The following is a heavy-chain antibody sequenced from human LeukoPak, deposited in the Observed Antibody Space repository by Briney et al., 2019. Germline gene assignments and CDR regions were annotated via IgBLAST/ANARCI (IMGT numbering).Heavy chain of an antibody. CDR3: ARDSYSYGYGGFDY. CDR1: GGSISSGDRY. Sequence: SQTLSLTCTVSGGSISSGDRYWSWIRQSPGKGLEWIGYIYSTGNTYYNPSLKSRVIISVDTSKNQFSLELNSVTAADTAVYYCARDSYSYGYGGFDYWRQGILVTVSS. J-gene: IGHJ4*02. CDR2: IYSTGNT. V-gene: IGHV4-30-4*01. D-gene: IGHD5-18*01.